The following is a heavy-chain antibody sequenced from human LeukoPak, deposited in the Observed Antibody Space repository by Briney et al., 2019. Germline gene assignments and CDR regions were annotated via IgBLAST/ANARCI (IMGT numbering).Heavy chain of an antibody. J-gene: IGHJ4*02. V-gene: IGHV3-21*01. D-gene: IGHD5-18*01. Sequence: GGSLRLSCAASGFTFSSYSMNWVRQAPGKGLEWVSSISSSSSYIYYADSVKGRFTISRDNAKNSLYLQMNSLRAEDTTVYYCATRALSGYGYGSGYFDYWGQGTLVTVSS. CDR1: GFTFSSYS. CDR3: ATRALSGYGYGSGYFDY. CDR2: ISSSSSYI.